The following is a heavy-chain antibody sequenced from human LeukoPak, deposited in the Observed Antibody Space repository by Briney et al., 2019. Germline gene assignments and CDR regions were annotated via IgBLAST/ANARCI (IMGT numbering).Heavy chain of an antibody. Sequence: NPGGSLTLSCAASGFTFSDYSLNWVRQAPGKGLEWVSCISGDSRYIYYADSVKGRSTISRVNAQNSLYLHMNSLRAEDTAVYYCARGPFSSSWSDFDYWGQGTLVTVSS. J-gene: IGHJ4*02. CDR2: ISGDSRYI. CDR1: GFTFSDYS. D-gene: IGHD6-13*01. V-gene: IGHV3-21*06. CDR3: ARGPFSSSWSDFDY.